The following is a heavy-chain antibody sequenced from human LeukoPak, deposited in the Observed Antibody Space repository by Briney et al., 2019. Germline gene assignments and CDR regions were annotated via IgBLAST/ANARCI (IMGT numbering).Heavy chain of an antibody. Sequence: PGGSLRLSCAASGFTLSSHAIHWVRQAPGKGLEWVALISYDGNIKYYADSVKGRFTISRDNAKNSLYLQMNSLRAEDTAVYYCAGYYGSGSYYAEFDYWGQGTLVTVSS. CDR1: GFTLSSHA. CDR3: AGYYGSGSYYAEFDY. D-gene: IGHD3-10*01. V-gene: IGHV3-30*04. J-gene: IGHJ4*02. CDR2: ISYDGNIK.